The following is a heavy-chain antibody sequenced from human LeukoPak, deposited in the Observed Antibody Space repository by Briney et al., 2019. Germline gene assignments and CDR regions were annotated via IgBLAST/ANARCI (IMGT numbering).Heavy chain of an antibody. CDR3: ARDPLYYYYMDV. V-gene: IGHV1-2*02. CDR1: GYTFTGYY. J-gene: IGHJ6*03. Sequence: ASVKVSCKASGYTFTGYYMHWVRQAPGQGLEWMGWINPNSGGTNYAQKFQGRVTMTGDTSISTAYMELSRLRSDDTAVDYCARDPLYYYYMDVWGKGTTVTVSS. CDR2: INPNSGGT.